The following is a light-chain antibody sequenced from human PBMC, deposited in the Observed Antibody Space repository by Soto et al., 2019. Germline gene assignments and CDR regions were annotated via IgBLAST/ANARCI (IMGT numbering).Light chain of an antibody. CDR2: GAS. CDR3: QQYNNWGP. J-gene: IGKJ1*01. Sequence: EIVMTQSPATLSVSPGERATLSCRASQSVSSNLAWYQQKPGQAPRLIIYGASTRATGIPARFSGSGSGTEFTLTISSLQSEDFAVYYCQQYNNWGPFGQGTNVEIK. V-gene: IGKV3-15*01. CDR1: QSVSSN.